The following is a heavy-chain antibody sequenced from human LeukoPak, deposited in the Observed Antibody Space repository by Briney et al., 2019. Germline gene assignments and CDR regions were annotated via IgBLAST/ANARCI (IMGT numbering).Heavy chain of an antibody. V-gene: IGHV3-21*01. D-gene: IGHD3-22*01. Sequence: GGSLRLSCAASGFTLSGYTMNWVRQAPGKGLEWVSFISSSSSYIYYADSVKGRFTISRDNAKNSLYLQMNSLRAEDTAVYYCARDNYDSSGPYYFDYWGQGTLVTVSS. CDR3: ARDNYDSSGPYYFDY. J-gene: IGHJ4*02. CDR1: GFTLSGYT. CDR2: ISSSSSYI.